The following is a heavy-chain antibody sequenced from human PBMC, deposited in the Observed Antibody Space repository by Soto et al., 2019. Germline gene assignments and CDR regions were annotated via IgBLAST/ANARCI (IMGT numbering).Heavy chain of an antibody. V-gene: IGHV1-8*01. J-gene: IGHJ4*02. CDR2: MNPNSGNT. CDR1: GYTFTSYD. D-gene: IGHD2-15*01. CDR3: ARPIYSSGGSCQAY. Sequence: ASVKVSCKASGYTFTSYDINWVRQATGQGLEWMGWMNPNSGNTGYAQKFQGRVTMTRNTSISTAYMELSSLRSEDTAVYYCARPIYSSGGSCQAYWGQGTLVTVSS.